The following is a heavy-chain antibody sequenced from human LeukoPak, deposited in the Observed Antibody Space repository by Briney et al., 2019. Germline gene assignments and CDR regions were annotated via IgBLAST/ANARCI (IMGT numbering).Heavy chain of an antibody. CDR2: IYGGGST. CDR3: TRLLPSSHHFFDS. CDR1: GFTVSNDY. Sequence: PGGSLRLSCAVSGFTVSNDYMSWVRQAPGKGLEWVSVIYGGGSTYYADSVRGRFTISRDNSENTLYLQMDSLRAEDTAVYYCTRLLPSSHHFFDSWGQGTPVTVSS. V-gene: IGHV3-53*01. D-gene: IGHD6-6*01. J-gene: IGHJ4*02.